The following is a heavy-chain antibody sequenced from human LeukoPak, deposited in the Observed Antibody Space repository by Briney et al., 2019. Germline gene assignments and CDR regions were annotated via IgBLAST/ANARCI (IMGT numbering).Heavy chain of an antibody. D-gene: IGHD2/OR15-2a*01. CDR3: ARGPTRANSSDY. V-gene: IGHV3-7*01. Sequence: GGSLRLSCAASGFTFSSYWMSWVRQPPGKGLEWVAKIKQDGSEKYYVDSVKGRFTISRDNAKNSLYQQMNSLRAEDTAVYYCARGPTRANSSDYWGQGTLLTVSS. J-gene: IGHJ4*02. CDR1: GFTFSSYW. CDR2: IKQDGSEK.